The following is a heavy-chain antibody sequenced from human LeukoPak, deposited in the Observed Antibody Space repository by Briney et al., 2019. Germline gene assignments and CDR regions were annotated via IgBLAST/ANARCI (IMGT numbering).Heavy chain of an antibody. CDR2: INTNTGNP. Sequence: ASVKVSCKASGYTFTSYAMNWVREAPGQGLEWMGWINTNTGNPTYAQGFTGRFVFSLDTSVSTAYLQISSLKAEDTAVYYCARLSYSSSWSDYYFDYWGQGTLVTVSS. D-gene: IGHD6-13*01. CDR3: ARLSYSSSWSDYYFDY. J-gene: IGHJ4*02. CDR1: GYTFTSYA. V-gene: IGHV7-4-1*02.